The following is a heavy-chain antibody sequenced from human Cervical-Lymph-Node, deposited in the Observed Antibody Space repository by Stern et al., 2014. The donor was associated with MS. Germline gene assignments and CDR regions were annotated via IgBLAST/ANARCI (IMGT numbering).Heavy chain of an antibody. CDR2: ISYSANT. D-gene: IGHD3-3*01. J-gene: IGHJ4*02. Sequence: VQLVESGPGLVKPSQTLSLTCTVSGGSVSSGSRYWSWIRQHPGKGLEWIGYISYSANTYYSPSLQSRLTISMDTSKNQFSLKLRSVTAADTAIYYCARVTEFLRFFYPDYWGQGTLVTVSS. CDR3: ARVTEFLRFFYPDY. V-gene: IGHV4-31*03. CDR1: GGSVSSGSRY.